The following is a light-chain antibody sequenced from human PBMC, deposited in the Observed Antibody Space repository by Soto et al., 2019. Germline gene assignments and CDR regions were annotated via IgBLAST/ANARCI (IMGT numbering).Light chain of an antibody. Sequence: QSALTQPASVSGSPGQSITISCTGTSSDVGAYNNVSWYQQHPGEAPKLMIYEVSNRPSGVSNRFSGSKSGNTACLTISGLQAEDEADYYCSSYTSSSTYVFGTGTKLPVL. CDR3: SSYTSSSTYV. V-gene: IGLV2-14*01. CDR2: EVS. J-gene: IGLJ1*01. CDR1: SSDVGAYNN.